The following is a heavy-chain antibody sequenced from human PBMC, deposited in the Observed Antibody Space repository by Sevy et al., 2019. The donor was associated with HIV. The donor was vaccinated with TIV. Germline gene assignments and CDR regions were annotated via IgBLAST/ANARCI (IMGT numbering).Heavy chain of an antibody. CDR2: INPGGTEE. CDR1: GFTFSNSW. D-gene: IGHD3-3*01. Sequence: GGSLRLSCVASGFTFSNSWMNWVRQAPGKGLEWVANINPGGTEEFYVDSVKGRFIISRVNAKNSLFLQMNSLRAEDTAVYYCRRVSIRTDDDYWGQGTLVTVS. CDR3: RRVSIRTDDDY. V-gene: IGHV3-7*01. J-gene: IGHJ4*02.